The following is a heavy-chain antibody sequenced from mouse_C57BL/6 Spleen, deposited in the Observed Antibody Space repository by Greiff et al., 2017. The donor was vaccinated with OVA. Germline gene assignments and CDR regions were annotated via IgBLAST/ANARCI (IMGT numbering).Heavy chain of an antibody. V-gene: IGHV1-69*01. J-gene: IGHJ3*01. CDR3: ARREENDGCPCAY. CDR1: GYTFTSYW. CDR2: IDPSASYT. Sequence: QVQLQQPGAELVMPGASVKLSCKASGYTFTSYWMHWVKQRPGQGLEWIGEIDPSASYTNYNQKFKGKSTLTVDKSSSTAYMQLSSLTSEDSAVYYGARREENDGCPCAYWGKGTLVTVSA. D-gene: IGHD2-3*01.